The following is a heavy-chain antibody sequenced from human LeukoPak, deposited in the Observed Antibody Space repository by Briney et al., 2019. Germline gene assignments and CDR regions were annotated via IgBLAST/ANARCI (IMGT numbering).Heavy chain of an antibody. CDR2: INPNSGGT. CDR3: AREYSSYSAHAFDI. CDR1: GYTFTGYY. D-gene: IGHD6-6*01. V-gene: IGHV1-2*02. Sequence: ASVKVSCKASGYTFTGYYMHWVRQAPGQGLEWMGWINPNSGGTNYAQKFQGRVTMTGDTSISTAYMELSRLRSDDTAVYYCAREYSSYSAHAFDIWGQGTVVTVSS. J-gene: IGHJ3*02.